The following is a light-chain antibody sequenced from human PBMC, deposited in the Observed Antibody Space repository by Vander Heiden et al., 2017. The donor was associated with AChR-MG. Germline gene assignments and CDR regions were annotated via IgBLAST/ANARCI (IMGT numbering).Light chain of an antibody. CDR3: QQRSYWPPG. V-gene: IGKV3-11*01. CDR2: DAS. Sequence: EIVLTQSPATLSLSPGERATLSCRPSQSVSSYVSWYQQQPGQAPRLLIDDASSRATGIPARFSGSGSGTVFTLTISSLEPEDVAVYCWQQRSYWPPGFGQGTRLEIK. CDR1: QSVSSY. J-gene: IGKJ5*01.